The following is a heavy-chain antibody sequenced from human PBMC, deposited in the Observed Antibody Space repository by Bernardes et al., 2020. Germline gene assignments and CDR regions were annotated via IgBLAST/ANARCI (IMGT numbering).Heavy chain of an antibody. J-gene: IGHJ6*02. V-gene: IGHV1-46*01. Sequence: ASVKVSCKASGYTFTSYYMHWVRQAPGQGLEWMGIINPSGGSTSYAQKFQGRVTMTRDTSTSTVYMELSSLRSEDTAVYYCARDLTRTVSSTSCYIYGMEVWRHRTTVSAAS. CDR3: ARDLTRTVSSTSCYIYGMEV. CDR1: GYTFTSYY. D-gene: IGHD2-2*01. CDR2: INPSGGST.